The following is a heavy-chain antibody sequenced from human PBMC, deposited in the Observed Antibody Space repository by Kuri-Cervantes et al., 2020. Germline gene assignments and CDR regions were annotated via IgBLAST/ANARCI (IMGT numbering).Heavy chain of an antibody. Sequence: ASVKVSCKASGGTFSSYAISWVRQATGQGLEWMGWMNPNSGNTGYAQKFQGRVTMTRNTSISTAYMELSSLRSEDTAVYYCARDDSSGFTRHYYYGTDVWGQGTTVTVSS. CDR2: MNPNSGNT. V-gene: IGHV1-8*02. D-gene: IGHD3-22*01. CDR1: GGTFSSYA. J-gene: IGHJ6*02. CDR3: ARDDSSGFTRHYYYGTDV.